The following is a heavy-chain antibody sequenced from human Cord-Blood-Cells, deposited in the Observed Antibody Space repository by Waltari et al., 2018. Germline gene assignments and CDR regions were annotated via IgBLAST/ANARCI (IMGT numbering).Heavy chain of an antibody. CDR3: ARDGSSGVVVVAAS. CDR2: ISSSSSYI. V-gene: IGHV3-21*01. D-gene: IGHD2-15*01. Sequence: EVQLVESGGGLVKPGGSLRLSCAASGFTFSSYSMNWVRQAPGKGLEWVSSISSSSSYIYYADSVKGRFTISRDNAKNSLYLQMNSLRAEDTAVYYCARDGSSGVVVVAASWGQGTLVTVSS. J-gene: IGHJ5*02. CDR1: GFTFSSYS.